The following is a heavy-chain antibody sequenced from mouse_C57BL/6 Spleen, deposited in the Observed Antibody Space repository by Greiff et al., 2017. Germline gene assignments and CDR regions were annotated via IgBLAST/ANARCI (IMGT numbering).Heavy chain of an antibody. D-gene: IGHD2-4*01. CDR1: GYTFTSYW. CDR3: ARGGDYDGFAY. Sequence: QVQLQQPGAELVRPGSSVKLSCKASGYTFTSYWMDWVKQRPGQGLEWIGNIYPSDSETHYNQKFKDKATLTVDKSYSPAYMQLSSLTSEDSAVYYCARGGDYDGFAYWGQGTLVTVSA. J-gene: IGHJ3*01. V-gene: IGHV1-61*01. CDR2: IYPSDSET.